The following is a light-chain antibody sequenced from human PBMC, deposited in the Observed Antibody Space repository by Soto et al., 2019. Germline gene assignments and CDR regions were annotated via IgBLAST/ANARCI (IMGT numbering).Light chain of an antibody. CDR2: DAS. CDR1: QSISRY. CDR3: QQYENYWT. V-gene: IGKV3-11*01. Sequence: EIALTQSPATLSLSPGERATLSCRASQSISRYLAWYQQKPGQAPRLLIYDASNRATGIPARFSGSGSGTDFTLTISSLEPDDFATYYCQQYENYWTFGQGTKVDIK. J-gene: IGKJ1*01.